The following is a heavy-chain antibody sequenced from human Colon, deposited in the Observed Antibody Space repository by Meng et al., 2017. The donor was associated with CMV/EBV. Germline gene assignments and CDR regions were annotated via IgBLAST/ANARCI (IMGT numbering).Heavy chain of an antibody. D-gene: IGHD2-2*01. CDR3: AREARYSGDSGTSSAMDV. J-gene: IGHJ6*02. Sequence: GESLKISCVASGFTFNSHTLHWVRQAPGRGLEWVSSIHKSSDFSSIGSSGTYIFYADSVKGRFTISRDNAKTSLYLQMNSLRAEDTAVYYCAREARYSGDSGTSSAMDVWGQGTTVTVSS. V-gene: IGHV3-21*01. CDR2: IGSSGTYI. CDR1: GFTFNSHT.